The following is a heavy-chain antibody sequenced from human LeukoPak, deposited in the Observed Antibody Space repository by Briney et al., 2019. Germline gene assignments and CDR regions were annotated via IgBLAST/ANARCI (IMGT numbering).Heavy chain of an antibody. CDR1: GFTFSTCR. J-gene: IGHJ3*02. D-gene: IGHD2-21*01. V-gene: IGHV3-7*04. Sequence: TGGSLRLSCAASGFTFSTCRMNWVRQAPGKGLEWEANIKKDGSGKYYVDSVKGRFTISRDNAENSLYLQMNSLRAEDTAVYFCARARGENDVFDIWGQGTTVTVSS. CDR2: IKKDGSGK. CDR3: ARARGENDVFDI.